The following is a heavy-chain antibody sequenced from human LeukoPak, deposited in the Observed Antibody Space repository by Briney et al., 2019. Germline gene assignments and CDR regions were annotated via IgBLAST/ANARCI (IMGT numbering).Heavy chain of an antibody. J-gene: IGHJ6*02. CDR3: ARGSDYYGSGTGGV. CDR2: IYHSGST. Sequence: SETLSLTCAVSGGSISSSNWWSWVRQPPGKGLEWIGEIYHSGSTNYNPSLKSRVTISVDKSKNQFSLKLSSVTAADTAVYYCARGSDYYGSGTGGVWGQGTTVTVSS. D-gene: IGHD3-10*01. V-gene: IGHV4-4*02. CDR1: GGSISSSNW.